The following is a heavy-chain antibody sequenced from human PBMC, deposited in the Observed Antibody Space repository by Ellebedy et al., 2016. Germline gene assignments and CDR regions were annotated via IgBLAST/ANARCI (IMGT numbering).Heavy chain of an antibody. Sequence: LSLXXAASGFTFNNYGMHWVRQAPGKGLEWVAVISYDESNKYYADSVKGRFTISRDNSRNTLYLQMNSLGPEDTAIYYCAKHHRSYDSSGRGYFDYWGRGALVTVSS. J-gene: IGHJ4*02. CDR3: AKHHRSYDSSGRGYFDY. CDR2: ISYDESNK. D-gene: IGHD3-22*01. V-gene: IGHV3-30*18. CDR1: GFTFNNYG.